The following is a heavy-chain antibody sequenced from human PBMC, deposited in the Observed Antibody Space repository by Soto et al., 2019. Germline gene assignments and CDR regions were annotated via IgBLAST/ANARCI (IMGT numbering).Heavy chain of an antibody. CDR1: GYTFSNYA. CDR2: ISSYNSYNGDT. D-gene: IGHD3-16*01. V-gene: IGHV1-18*04. CDR3: ARSELEQGEVGYYGMDV. Sequence: QVQLVQSGADLKKPGASVQVSCKTSGYTFSNYAINWVRQARGQGLEWMGWISSYNSYNGDTKYARMLQDRLTMTIDTSTATAYMELRSLRSDDTAVYYCARSELEQGEVGYYGMDVWGQGTTVTVSS. J-gene: IGHJ6*02.